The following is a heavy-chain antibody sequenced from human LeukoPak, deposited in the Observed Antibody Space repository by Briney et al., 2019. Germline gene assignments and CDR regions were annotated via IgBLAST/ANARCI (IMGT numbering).Heavy chain of an antibody. J-gene: IGHJ4*02. CDR2: ITTATSSYI. V-gene: IGHV3-21*01. CDR1: GFTFSSHD. Sequence: GGSLRLSCAASGFTFSSHDMNWVRQAPGKGLEWVSSITTATSSYIYYADSVKGRFTISRDNSKNTLYLQMNSLRAEDTAVYYCARLFGGWYSSGWYGDYWGQGTLVTVSS. CDR3: ARLFGGWYSSGWYGDY. D-gene: IGHD6-19*01.